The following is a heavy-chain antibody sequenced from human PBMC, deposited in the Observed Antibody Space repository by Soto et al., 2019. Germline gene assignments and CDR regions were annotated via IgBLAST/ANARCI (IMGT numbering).Heavy chain of an antibody. J-gene: IGHJ5*02. CDR1: VGSFSVYC. CDR3: ARENHPWAAIPVRKLTTTWWFDP. V-gene: IGHV4-34*01. Sequence: PAETLCLTCAVYVGSFSVYCWSWIRQPPGKGLDCLPDINHSGMTHYNPSLESRVSMSVDSSKNQFSLKLNSVTAAETAVYYCARENHPWAAIPVRKLTTTWWFDPWGQGTMVTVSS. D-gene: IGHD4-17*01. CDR2: INHSGMT.